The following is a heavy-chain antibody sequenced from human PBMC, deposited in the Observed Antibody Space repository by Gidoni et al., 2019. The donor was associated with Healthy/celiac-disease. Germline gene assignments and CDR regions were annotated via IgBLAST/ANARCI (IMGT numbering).Heavy chain of an antibody. CDR3: AKDDRRSSGWYSSSYYYYGMDV. Sequence: EVQLVESGGGLVQPGRSLRLSCAASGFTFDDYAMHWVRQAPGKGLEVVSGISWNSGSIGDADSVKGRFTIFRDNAKNSLYLQMNSLRAEDTALYYCAKDDRRSSGWYSSSYYYYGMDVWGQGTTVTVSS. J-gene: IGHJ6*02. CDR1: GFTFDDYA. D-gene: IGHD6-19*01. V-gene: IGHV3-9*01. CDR2: ISWNSGSI.